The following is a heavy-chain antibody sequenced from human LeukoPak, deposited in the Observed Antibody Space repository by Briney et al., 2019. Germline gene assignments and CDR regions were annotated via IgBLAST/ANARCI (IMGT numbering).Heavy chain of an antibody. Sequence: GGSLRLPCAASGFTFSSYWMSWVRQAPGKGLEWVANIKQDGSEKYYVDSVKGRFTISRDNAKNSLYLQMNSLRAEDTAVYYCARVQYYYDSAWDYWGQGTLVTVSS. CDR3: ARVQYYYDSAWDY. D-gene: IGHD3-22*01. J-gene: IGHJ4*02. CDR2: IKQDGSEK. V-gene: IGHV3-7*01. CDR1: GFTFSSYW.